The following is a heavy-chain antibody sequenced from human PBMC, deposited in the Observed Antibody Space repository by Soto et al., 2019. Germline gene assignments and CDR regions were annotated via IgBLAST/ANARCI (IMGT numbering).Heavy chain of an antibody. CDR2: IGSTDTSI. V-gene: IGHV3-21*01. D-gene: IGHD4-4*01. Sequence: PGGSLRLSCAASGFTFSIYNMNWVRQAPGKGLEWVSSIGSTDTSINYAAAVKGRFTISRDNAKTSLYLQMNSLRAEDTALYYCVRAGGDHSHLDYWGLGTLVTVSS. J-gene: IGHJ4*02. CDR1: GFTFSIYN. CDR3: VRAGGDHSHLDY.